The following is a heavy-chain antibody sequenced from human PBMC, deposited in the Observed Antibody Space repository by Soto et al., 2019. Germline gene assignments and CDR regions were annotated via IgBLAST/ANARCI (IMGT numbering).Heavy chain of an antibody. Sequence: QVQLVQSGPEVKKPGASVQVSCKASGYSFHNFGIIWVRQAPGQGLEWMGWISGQIAKTNYAQKFQGKVTMTTDTSTSTAYMELNTLTSDDTAMYYCARGPPSGSFSLTPRYWGQGTLVTVSS. CDR1: GYSFHNFG. V-gene: IGHV1-18*04. D-gene: IGHD1-26*01. CDR3: ARGPPSGSFSLTPRY. CDR2: ISGQIAKT. J-gene: IGHJ4*02.